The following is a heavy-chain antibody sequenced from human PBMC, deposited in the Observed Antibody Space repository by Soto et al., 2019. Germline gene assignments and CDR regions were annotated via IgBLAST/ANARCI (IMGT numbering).Heavy chain of an antibody. CDR1: GYSFTSYW. Sequence: GESLKISCKGSGYSFTSYWIGWVRQMPGKGLEWMGIIYPGDSDTRYSPSFQGQVTISADKSISTAYLQWSSLKASDTAMYYCATTQTTKGSMVISKGSLDYYYGMDVWGQGTTVTVSS. CDR3: ATTQTTKGSMVISKGSLDYYYGMDV. CDR2: IYPGDSDT. V-gene: IGHV5-51*01. D-gene: IGHD3-22*01. J-gene: IGHJ6*02.